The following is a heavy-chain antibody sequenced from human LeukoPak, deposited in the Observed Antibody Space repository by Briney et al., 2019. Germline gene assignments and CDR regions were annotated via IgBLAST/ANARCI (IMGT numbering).Heavy chain of an antibody. CDR3: ARSSRKGYRSNYYGMDV. CDR1: GGSFSGYY. D-gene: IGHD3-16*02. V-gene: IGHV4-34*01. Sequence: SETLSLTCAVYGGSFSGYYWSWIRQPPGKGLEWIGEINHSGSTNYNPSLKSRVTISVDTSKNQFSLKLSSVTAADTAVYYCARSSRKGYRSNYYGMDVWGQGTTATVSS. CDR2: INHSGST. J-gene: IGHJ6*02.